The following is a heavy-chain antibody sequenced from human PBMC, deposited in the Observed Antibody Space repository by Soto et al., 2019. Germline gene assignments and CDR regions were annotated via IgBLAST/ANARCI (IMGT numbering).Heavy chain of an antibody. J-gene: IGHJ5*02. CDR3: ARDNSRVFSSSWFFDP. CDR1: GFTFSSYA. D-gene: IGHD6-13*01. CDR2: ISYDGSNK. V-gene: IGHV3-30-3*01. Sequence: QVQLVESGGGVVQPGRSLRLSCAASGFTFSSYAMHWVRQAPGKGLEWVAVISYDGSNKYYADSVKGRFTISRDNSKNTLYLQMNSLRAEDTAVYYCARDNSRVFSSSWFFDPWGQGTLVTVSS.